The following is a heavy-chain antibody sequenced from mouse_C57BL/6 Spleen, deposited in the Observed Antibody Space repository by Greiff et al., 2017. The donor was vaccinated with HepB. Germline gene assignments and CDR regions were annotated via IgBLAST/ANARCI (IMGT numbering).Heavy chain of an antibody. J-gene: IGHJ4*01. CDR2: IYPSDSET. V-gene: IGHV1-61*01. CDR3: ARSGIYYGKMDY. D-gene: IGHD2-1*01. Sequence: QVQLQQPGAELVRPGSSVKLSCKASGYTFTSYWMDWVKQRPGQGLEWIGNIYPSDSETHYNQKFKDKATLTVDKSSSTAYMQLSSLTSEDSAVYYCARSGIYYGKMDYWGQGTSVTVSS. CDR1: GYTFTSYW.